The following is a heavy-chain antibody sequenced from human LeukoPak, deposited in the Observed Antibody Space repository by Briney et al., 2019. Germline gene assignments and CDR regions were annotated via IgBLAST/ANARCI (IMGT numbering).Heavy chain of an antibody. V-gene: IGHV1-69*06. Sequence: SVKVSCKASGGTFSSYAISWVRQAPGQGLEWMGGIIPIFGTANYAQKFQGRVTITADKSTSTAYMELSSLRSEDTAVYYWARASGYEPSYYYYYMDVWGKGTTVTVSS. J-gene: IGHJ6*03. CDR3: ARASGYEPSYYYYYMDV. CDR1: GGTFSSYA. CDR2: IIPIFGTA. D-gene: IGHD5-12*01.